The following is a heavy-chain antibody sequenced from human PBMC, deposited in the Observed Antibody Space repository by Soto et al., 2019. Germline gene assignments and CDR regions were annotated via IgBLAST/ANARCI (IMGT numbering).Heavy chain of an antibody. D-gene: IGHD3-22*01. CDR2: IIPIFGTA. CDR3: ARERTHYYDSSGSTYWFDP. J-gene: IGHJ5*02. V-gene: IGHV1-69*13. CDR1: GGTFSSYA. Sequence: SVKVSCKASGGTFSSYAISWVRQAPGQGLEWMGGIIPIFGTANYAQKFQGRVTITADESTSTAYMELSSLRSEDTAVYYCARERTHYYDSSGSTYWFDPWGQGTLVTVSS.